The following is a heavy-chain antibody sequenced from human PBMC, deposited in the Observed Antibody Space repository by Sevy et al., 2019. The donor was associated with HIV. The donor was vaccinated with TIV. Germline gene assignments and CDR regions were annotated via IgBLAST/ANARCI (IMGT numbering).Heavy chain of an antibody. J-gene: IGHJ4*02. CDR2: IIPILGTV. Sequence: ASVKVSCKASGGTFSRYGISGLRQAPGQGLEWMGGIIPILGTVNYAQKFQGRVTITADESTNTAYMELSRLRSDDTAVYYCARGGGNGWYYFDYWGQETLVTVSS. CDR3: ARGGGNGWYYFDY. V-gene: IGHV1-69*13. D-gene: IGHD6-19*01. CDR1: GGTFSRYG.